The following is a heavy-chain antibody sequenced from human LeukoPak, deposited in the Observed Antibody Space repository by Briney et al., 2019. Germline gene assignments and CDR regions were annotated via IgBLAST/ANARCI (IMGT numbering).Heavy chain of an antibody. V-gene: IGHV5-51*01. CDR3: ARLLEWALNPGGFEY. Sequence: GESLKISCKASGYSFTSYWFGWVRQMPGKGLEWMVIIYPGDSVIRDSPSFQGPVTISADKSISTAYLQWSSLKPSDTAIYYCARLLEWALNPGGFEYWGQGTLVTVSS. J-gene: IGHJ4*02. D-gene: IGHD3-3*01. CDR2: IYPGDSVI. CDR1: GYSFTSYW.